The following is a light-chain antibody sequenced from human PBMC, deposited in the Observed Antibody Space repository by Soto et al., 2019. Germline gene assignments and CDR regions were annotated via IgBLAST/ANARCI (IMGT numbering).Light chain of an antibody. CDR1: QSVSSSY. CDR2: GAS. CDR3: QQYGSSPPIT. V-gene: IGKV3-20*01. Sequence: IVLTQSPGNLSLSPGERATLSCSASQSVSSSYLAWYQQKPVQAPRLLIYGASIRATGIPDRFSGSGSETDFTLTISRLEPEDFALYYCQQYGSSPPITFGQRTRLEIK. J-gene: IGKJ5*01.